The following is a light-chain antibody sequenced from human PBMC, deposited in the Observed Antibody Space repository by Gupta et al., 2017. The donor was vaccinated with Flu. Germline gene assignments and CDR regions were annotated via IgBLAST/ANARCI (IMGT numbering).Light chain of an antibody. Sequence: SSSNIGNNHVSWYQQFPGTAPKLLIYESRGRPSGIPDRFSGSKSGTSATLDITGLQAGDEADYYCGAWDSSLTQGVFGGGTKMTV. CDR1: SSNIGNNH. J-gene: IGLJ3*02. CDR3: GAWDSSLTQGV. V-gene: IGLV1-51*02. CDR2: ESR.